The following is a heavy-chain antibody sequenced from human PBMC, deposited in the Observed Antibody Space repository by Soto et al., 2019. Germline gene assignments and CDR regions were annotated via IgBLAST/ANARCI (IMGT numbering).Heavy chain of an antibody. CDR2: IYSGGST. CDR1: GFTVSSNY. CDR3: ARAFGVGAFDI. Sequence: GGSLRLSCAASGFTVSSNYMSRVRQAPGKGLEWVSVIYSGGSTYYADSVKGRFTISRDNSKNTLYLQMNSLRAEDTAVYYCARAFGVGAFDIWGQGTMVTVSS. V-gene: IGHV3-53*01. J-gene: IGHJ3*02. D-gene: IGHD3-3*01.